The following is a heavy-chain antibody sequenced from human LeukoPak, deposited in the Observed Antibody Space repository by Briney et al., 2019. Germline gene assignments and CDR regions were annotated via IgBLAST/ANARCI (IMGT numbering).Heavy chain of an antibody. CDR3: ARDYLHCTNGVCYQDYYYYGMDV. CDR2: IIPIFGTA. J-gene: IGHJ6*02. D-gene: IGHD2-8*01. CDR1: GGTFSSYA. V-gene: IGHV1-69*13. Sequence: GASVKVSCKASGGTFSSYAISWVRQAPGQGLEWMGGIIPIFGTANYAQKFQGRVTITADESTSTAYMELSSLRSEDTAVYYCARDYLHCTNGVCYQDYYYYGMDVWGQGTTVTVSS.